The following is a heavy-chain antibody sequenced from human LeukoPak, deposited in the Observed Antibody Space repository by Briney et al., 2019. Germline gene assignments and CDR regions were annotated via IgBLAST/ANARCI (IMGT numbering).Heavy chain of an antibody. CDR1: GYTLTELS. CDR3: ATAALEYSSSSDLPDY. J-gene: IGHJ4*02. CDR2: FDPEDGET. Sequence: RASVKVSCKVSGYTLTELSMHWVRQAPGKWLEWMGGFDPEDGETIYAQKFQGRVTMTEDTSTDTAYMELSSLRSEDTAVYYCATAALEYSSSSDLPDYWGQGTLVTVSS. D-gene: IGHD6-6*01. V-gene: IGHV1-24*01.